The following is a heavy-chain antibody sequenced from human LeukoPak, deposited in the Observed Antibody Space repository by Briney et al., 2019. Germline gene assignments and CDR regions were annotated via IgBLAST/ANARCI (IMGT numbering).Heavy chain of an antibody. J-gene: IGHJ4*02. CDR2: SRNKVNSYNI. CDR3: GRARGDRGWYGSIDY. V-gene: IGHV3-72*01. Sequence: GSLRLSCAASGVTFSDHYMDWVRQAPGKGLEWVGRSRNKVNSYNIEYAAPVKGRFTISRDDSKNSLYLQMNSLKTEDTAVYYCGRARGDRGWYGSIDYWGQGTLVTVSS. D-gene: IGHD6-19*01. CDR1: GVTFSDHY.